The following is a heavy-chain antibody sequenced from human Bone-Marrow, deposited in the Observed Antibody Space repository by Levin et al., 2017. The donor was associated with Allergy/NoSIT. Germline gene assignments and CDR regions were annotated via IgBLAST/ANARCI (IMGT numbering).Heavy chain of an antibody. CDR3: ARIRNAGGKGWFDT. CDR2: IYYTGPT. D-gene: IGHD4-23*01. Sequence: SETLSLTCTVSGDSISTGHYYWSWIRQHPGKGLEWIGHIYYTGPTYYNPSLRSRLSISVDTSENQFSLKLTSLTAADTAVYYCARIRNAGGKGWFDTWGQGTLVTVSS. CDR1: GDSISTGHYY. V-gene: IGHV4-31*03. J-gene: IGHJ5*02.